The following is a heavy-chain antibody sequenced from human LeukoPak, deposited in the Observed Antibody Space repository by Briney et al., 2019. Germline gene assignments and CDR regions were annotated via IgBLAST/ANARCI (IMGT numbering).Heavy chain of an antibody. CDR3: ARQIRGYSYGYYFDY. D-gene: IGHD5-18*01. V-gene: IGHV5-51*01. Sequence: GESLKISCKGFGYSFTSYWIGWVRQMPGKGLEWMGIIYPGDSDTRYSPSFQGQVTISADKSINTAYLQWSSLKASDTAMYYCARQIRGYSYGYYFDYWGQGTLVTVSS. CDR1: GYSFTSYW. J-gene: IGHJ4*02. CDR2: IYPGDSDT.